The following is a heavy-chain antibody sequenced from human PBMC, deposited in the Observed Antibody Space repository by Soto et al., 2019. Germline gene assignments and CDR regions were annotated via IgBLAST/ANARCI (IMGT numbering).Heavy chain of an antibody. CDR1: GGTFSSYA. J-gene: IGHJ6*02. CDR3: ARHLGGNHYYYGMDV. D-gene: IGHD3-16*01. Sequence: QVQLVQSGAEVKKPGSSVNVSCKASGGTFSSYAISWVRQAPGQGLEWMGGIIPIFGTADNAQKFQGSVTITADAFTSTAYLELSSLRSEDTAVYYCARHLGGNHYYYGMDVWGQGTTVTVSS. CDR2: IIPIFGTA. V-gene: IGHV1-69*12.